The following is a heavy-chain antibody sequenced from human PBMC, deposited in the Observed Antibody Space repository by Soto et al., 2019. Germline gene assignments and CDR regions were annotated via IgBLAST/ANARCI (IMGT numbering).Heavy chain of an antibody. CDR1: GGTFSSHG. V-gene: IGHV1-69*12. D-gene: IGHD3-10*01. Sequence: QVQLVQSGAEVKKPGSSVKVSCKASGGTFSSHGFNWVRQAPGQGLEWIGGSIPLFGITNHTQKFQDRITITEDASTHTYYNASRDLSSADNPVYDCPSDRGPGLVNGGQGTLISVPS. J-gene: IGHJ4*01. CDR2: SIPLFGIT. CDR3: PSDRGPGLVN.